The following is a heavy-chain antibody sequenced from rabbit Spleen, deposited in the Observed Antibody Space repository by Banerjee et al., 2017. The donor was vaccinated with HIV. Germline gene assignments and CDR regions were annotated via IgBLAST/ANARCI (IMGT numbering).Heavy chain of an antibody. Sequence: QEQLVESGGGLVKPGASLTLTCKASGFSFSSNYRMCWVRQAPGKGLERIACINTATGKAVHAPWAKGRFRISKTAATTVTLQMTSLTSADTVTYFCAIDLAVVIGWNFNLGGPGTLVTVS. V-gene: IGHV1S45*01. CDR1: GFSFSSNYR. J-gene: IGHJ4*01. CDR2: INTATGKA. CDR3: AIDLAVVIGWNFNL. D-gene: IGHD1-1*01.